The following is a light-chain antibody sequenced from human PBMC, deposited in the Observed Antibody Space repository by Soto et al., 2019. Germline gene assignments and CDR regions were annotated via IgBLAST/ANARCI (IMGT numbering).Light chain of an antibody. CDR2: DAS. J-gene: IGKJ1*01. V-gene: IGKV1-5*01. CDR3: QQYNSYWT. CDR1: QSISLS. Sequence: DIRMTQSPSTLSAFVGYRVTITCLASQSISLSLAWYQQNPGKAPDLLISDASNLERGVPSRFSGSGSGTEFTLTISSLQPDDFATYYCQQYNSYWTFGPGTMVDIK.